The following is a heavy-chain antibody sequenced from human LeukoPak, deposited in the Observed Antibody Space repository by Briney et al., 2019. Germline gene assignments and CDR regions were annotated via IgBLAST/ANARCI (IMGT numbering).Heavy chain of an antibody. V-gene: IGHV3-30*03. J-gene: IGHJ4*02. CDR2: ISYDGSNK. Sequence: PGGSLRLSCAASGFXFSSYGIHWVRQAPGKGLKWVAVISYDGSNKYYADSVKGRFTISRDNSKNTLYLQMNSLRAEDTAIYYCVLGYCSDGSCYEEGYWGQGTLVTVSS. CDR3: VLGYCSDGSCYEEGY. D-gene: IGHD2-15*01. CDR1: GFXFSSYG.